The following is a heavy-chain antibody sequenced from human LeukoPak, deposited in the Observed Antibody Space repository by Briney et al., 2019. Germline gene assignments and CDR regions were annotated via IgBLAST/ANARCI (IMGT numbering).Heavy chain of an antibody. J-gene: IGHJ4*02. CDR1: GYTLTELS. V-gene: IGHV1-24*01. Sequence: ASVKVSCKVSGYTLTELSMHWVRQAPGKGLEWMGGFDPEDGETIYAQKFQGRVTMTEDTSTDTAYMELSSLRSEDTAVYYCATGELDTAMAYPFDYWGQGALVTVSS. CDR2: FDPEDGET. CDR3: ATGELDTAMAYPFDY. D-gene: IGHD5-18*01.